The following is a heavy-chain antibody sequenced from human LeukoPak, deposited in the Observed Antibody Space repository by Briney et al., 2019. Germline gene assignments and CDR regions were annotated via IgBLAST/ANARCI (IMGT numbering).Heavy chain of an antibody. D-gene: IGHD3-10*01. Sequence: PGGSLRLSCAASGFTFSSYAMSWVRQAPGKGLEWVSAISGSGGSTYYADSVKGRLTISRDNSKNTLYLQMNSLRAEDTAVYYCASQLLWFGEFRVWGQRTLVTVSS. CDR1: GFTFSSYA. J-gene: IGHJ4*02. CDR3: ASQLLWFGEFRV. CDR2: ISGSGGST. V-gene: IGHV3-23*01.